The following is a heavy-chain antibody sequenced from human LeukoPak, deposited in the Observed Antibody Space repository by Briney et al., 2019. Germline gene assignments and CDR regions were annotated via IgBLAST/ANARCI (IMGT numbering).Heavy chain of an antibody. J-gene: IGHJ4*02. CDR3: AKDSYYYDSSGYYYAFDY. D-gene: IGHD3-22*01. Sequence: GGSLRLSCAASGFTFSDYYMSWIRQAPGKGLERVSYISSSGSTIYYADSVKGRFTISRDNSKNTLYLQMNSLRAEDTAVYYCAKDSYYYDSSGYYYAFDYWGQGTLVTVSS. V-gene: IGHV3-11*01. CDR2: ISSSGSTI. CDR1: GFTFSDYY.